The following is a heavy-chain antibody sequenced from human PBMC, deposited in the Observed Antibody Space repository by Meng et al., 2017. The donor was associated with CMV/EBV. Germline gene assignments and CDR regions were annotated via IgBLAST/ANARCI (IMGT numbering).Heavy chain of an antibody. CDR1: GFTFSSYG. CDR2: IRYDGSNK. V-gene: IGHV3-30*02. J-gene: IGHJ3*02. Sequence: GGSLRLSCAASGFTFSSYGMHWVRQAPGKGLEWVAFIRYDGSNKYYADSVKGRFTISRDNSKNTLYLQMNSLRAEDTAVYYCAKAAGDYGDYVGDAFDIWGQGTMVTVS. D-gene: IGHD4-17*01. CDR3: AKAAGDYGDYVGDAFDI.